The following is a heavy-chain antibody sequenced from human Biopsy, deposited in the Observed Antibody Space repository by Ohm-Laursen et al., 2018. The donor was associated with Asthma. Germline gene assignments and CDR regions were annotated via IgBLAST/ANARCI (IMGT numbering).Heavy chain of an antibody. CDR3: ARGLDYSGRSGFDY. D-gene: IGHD3-10*01. CDR1: GFMFRSFG. Sequence: SLRLSCAASGFMFRSFGMHWVRQAPGKGLEWVAVISYDGNHKFYEDSVKGRFAISRDNSMNTLYLHMNSLRVEDTAVYYCARGLDYSGRSGFDYWGQGTLVTVSS. V-gene: IGHV3-30*03. CDR2: ISYDGNHK. J-gene: IGHJ4*02.